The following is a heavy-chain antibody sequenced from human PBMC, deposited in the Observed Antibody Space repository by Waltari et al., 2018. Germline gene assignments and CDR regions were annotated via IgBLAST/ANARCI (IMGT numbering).Heavy chain of an antibody. V-gene: IGHV3-15*02. D-gene: IGHD3-16*01. CDR2: IKGKIDGGTT. J-gene: IGHJ1*01. CDR3: VRDRWGEFIQ. CDR1: GFAFSNAW. Sequence: QQVQSGGTLVKPGGSLRLSCKASGFAFSNAWMSWVRQVPGKGLEWLGRIKGKIDGGTTVYSAPVKGRFTISRDDSGNTLFLQMNSLKIEDTAVYYCVRDRWGEFIQWGQGTLVGVSS.